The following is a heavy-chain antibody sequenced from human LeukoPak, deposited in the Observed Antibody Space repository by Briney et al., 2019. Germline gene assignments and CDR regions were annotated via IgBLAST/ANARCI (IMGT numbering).Heavy chain of an antibody. J-gene: IGHJ6*02. CDR3: AKELCGGECYSPYYYYGMDV. D-gene: IGHD2-21*01. CDR2: ISGDGGST. Sequence: GGSLRLSCAASGFTFDDYAMHWVRQAPGKGLEWVSLISGDGGSTYYADSVKGRFTISRDNSKNSLYLQMNSLRTEDTALYYCAKELCGGECYSPYYYYGMDVWGQGTTVTVSS. CDR1: GFTFDDYA. V-gene: IGHV3-43*02.